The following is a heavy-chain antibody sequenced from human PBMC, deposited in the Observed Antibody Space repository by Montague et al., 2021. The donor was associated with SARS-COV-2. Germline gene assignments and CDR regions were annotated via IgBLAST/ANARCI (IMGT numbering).Heavy chain of an antibody. CDR3: TSGREGNYNVMDV. CDR1: GDSDGVEEAT. J-gene: IGHJ6*02. Sequence: CAISGDSDGVEEATCRWDEHTPSRDSRQQLVTYYRSKRNNDYAVSVRGRVTINPDTSKNQFSLQLNSVTPEDTAIYYCTSGREGNYNVMDVWGQGTTVTVSS. D-gene: IGHD1-1*01. V-gene: IGHV6-1*01. CDR2: TYYRSKRNN.